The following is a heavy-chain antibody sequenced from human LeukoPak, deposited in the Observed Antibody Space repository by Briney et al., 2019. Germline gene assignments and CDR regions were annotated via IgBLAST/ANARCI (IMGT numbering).Heavy chain of an antibody. J-gene: IGHJ4*02. V-gene: IGHV3-30*18. D-gene: IGHD1-26*01. Sequence: GRSLRLSCAASGFAFSSYGIHWVRQAPGKGLEWVAVISYDGSNNYYADPVKGRFTISRDNSKNTLYLQMNSLRPEDTAVYYCAKDEGRVGAPKGFDYWGQGTLVTVSS. CDR3: AKDEGRVGAPKGFDY. CDR2: ISYDGSNN. CDR1: GFAFSSYG.